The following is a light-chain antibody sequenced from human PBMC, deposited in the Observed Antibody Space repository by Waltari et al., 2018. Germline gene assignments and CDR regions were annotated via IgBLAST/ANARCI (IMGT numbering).Light chain of an antibody. CDR3: QQYYSTPYT. Sequence: DIVMTQSPDSLAVSLGERATINCKSSQSVLYSSNNKNYLAWHQQKPGQPPKLLLYWASPRESGVPDRFSGGGSGTDFTFTISTLQAEDVAIYYCQQYYSTPYTFGQGTKLEIK. V-gene: IGKV4-1*01. CDR2: WAS. CDR1: QSVLYSSNNKNY. J-gene: IGKJ2*01.